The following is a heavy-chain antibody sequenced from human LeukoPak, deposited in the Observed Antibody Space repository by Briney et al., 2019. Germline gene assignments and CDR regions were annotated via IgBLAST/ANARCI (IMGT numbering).Heavy chain of an antibody. Sequence: GGSLRLSCAASGFTFSNYAMSWVRQAPGKGLEWVSTISGNGGSTYYADSVKGRFTISRDNSKNTLYLQMNSLRVDDTAVYYCARRQSSGWYTLEYWGQGTLVTVSS. CDR3: ARRQSSGWYTLEY. CDR2: ISGNGGST. J-gene: IGHJ4*02. D-gene: IGHD6-19*01. CDR1: GFTFSNYA. V-gene: IGHV3-23*01.